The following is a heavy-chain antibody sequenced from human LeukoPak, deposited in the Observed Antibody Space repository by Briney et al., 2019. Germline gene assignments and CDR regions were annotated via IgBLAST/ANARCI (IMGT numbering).Heavy chain of an antibody. D-gene: IGHD4-17*01. CDR3: ARERAVTTYYYFDY. Sequence: PGGSLRLSCAASELTLSSNYMSWIRQAPGRGLEWVSFIYSGGSTYYADSVRGRFIISKDNSKNTLYLQMNSLRAEDTAVYYCARERAVTTYYYFDYWGQGTLVTVSS. CDR2: IYSGGST. CDR1: ELTLSSNY. V-gene: IGHV3-53*01. J-gene: IGHJ4*02.